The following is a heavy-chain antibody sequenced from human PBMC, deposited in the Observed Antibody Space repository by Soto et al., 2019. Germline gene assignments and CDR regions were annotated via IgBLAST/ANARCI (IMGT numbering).Heavy chain of an antibody. D-gene: IGHD5-12*01. V-gene: IGHV3-30-3*01. J-gene: IGHJ4*02. CDR1: GFTFSSYA. CDR2: ISYDGSNK. CDR3: ARDALGVATITRLAY. Sequence: GGSLRLSCAASGFTFSSYAMHWVRQAPGKGLEWVAVISYDGSNKYYADSVKGRFTIPRDNSKNTLYLQMNSLRAEDAAVYYCARDALGVATITRLAYWGQGTLVTVSS.